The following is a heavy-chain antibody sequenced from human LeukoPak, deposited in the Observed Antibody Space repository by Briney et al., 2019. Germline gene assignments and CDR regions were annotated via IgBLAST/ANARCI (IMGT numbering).Heavy chain of an antibody. CDR3: ARDAGGRTQREGWFDP. CDR1: GFTFSSYE. D-gene: IGHD1-26*01. CDR2: ISSGAATI. V-gene: IGHV3-48*03. J-gene: IGHJ5*02. Sequence: GGSLRLSCAASGFTFSSYEMNWVRQAPGKGLEWVSSISSGAATIYYADSLKGRFTVSRDNAKNSLYLQVKSLRVEDTGVYYCARDAGGRTQREGWFDPWGQGTLVTVSS.